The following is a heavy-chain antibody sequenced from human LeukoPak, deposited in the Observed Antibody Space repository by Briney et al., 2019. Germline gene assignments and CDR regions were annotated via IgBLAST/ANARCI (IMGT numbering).Heavy chain of an antibody. V-gene: IGHV3-48*02. D-gene: IGHD5-24*01. CDR2: ISSSSTI. Sequence: GGSLRLSCAASGSTFSSYSMNWVRQAPGKGLEWVSYISSSSTIYYADSVKGRFTISRDNAKNSLYLQMNSLRDEDTAVYYCARALRREDYYYYGMDVWGQGTTVTVSS. J-gene: IGHJ6*02. CDR1: GSTFSSYS. CDR3: ARALRREDYYYYGMDV.